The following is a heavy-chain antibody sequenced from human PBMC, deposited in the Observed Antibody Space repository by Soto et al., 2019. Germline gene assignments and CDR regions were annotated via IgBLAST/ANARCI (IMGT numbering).Heavy chain of an antibody. CDR1: GFTFSNYW. Sequence: EVQLVESGGGLVQPGGSLRLSCAASGFTFSNYWMSWVRQAPGKGLEWVANIKEDGSEKYYVDSVKGRTTISRDNAKNSLYLKVDSLGGEDTAVYYCARYSGSYAILDWGQGTLVTVST. CDR3: ARYSGSYAILD. J-gene: IGHJ4*02. CDR2: IKEDGSEK. D-gene: IGHD1-26*01. V-gene: IGHV3-7*04.